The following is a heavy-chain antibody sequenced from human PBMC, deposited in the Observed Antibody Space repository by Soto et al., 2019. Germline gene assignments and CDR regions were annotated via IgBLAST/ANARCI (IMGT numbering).Heavy chain of an antibody. CDR2: ISYDGSNK. D-gene: IGHD1-26*01. Sequence: PWGSLRLSFAASGFTFSSYGMHWVRQAPGKGLEWVSVISYDGSNKYYADSVKVRFTISRENSNNTLYLQVNSLSAEDTAVYYCAKEGETYYYYFHXWGQGILFTVSX. V-gene: IGHV3-30*18. CDR3: AKEGETYYYYFHX. CDR1: GFTFSSYG. J-gene: IGHJ4*02.